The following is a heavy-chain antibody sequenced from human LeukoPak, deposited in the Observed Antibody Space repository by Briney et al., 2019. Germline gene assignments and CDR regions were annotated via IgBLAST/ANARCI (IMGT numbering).Heavy chain of an antibody. Sequence: GASVKVSRKASGYTLTDYYLHWVRQAPGQGLEWMGWINPHTGDTHYAQSFQGRVTMTRDTPISTAYMDLIMLRSDDTDVYHCARGSALSQTTGTTFDYWGQGTLVTVSS. V-gene: IGHV1-2*02. CDR3: ARGSALSQTTGTTFDY. J-gene: IGHJ4*02. CDR1: GYTLTDYY. D-gene: IGHD4-17*01. CDR2: INPHTGDT.